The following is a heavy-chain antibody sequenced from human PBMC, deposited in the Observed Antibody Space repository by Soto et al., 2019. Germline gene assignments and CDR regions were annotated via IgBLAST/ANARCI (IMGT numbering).Heavy chain of an antibody. CDR2: IWYDGSNK. Sequence: VAVIWYDGSNKYYADSVKGRFTISRDNSKNTLYLQMNSLRAEDTAVYYCARDEEMATISFFDYWGQGTLVTVSS. D-gene: IGHD5-12*01. J-gene: IGHJ4*02. V-gene: IGHV3-33*01. CDR3: ARDEEMATISFFDY.